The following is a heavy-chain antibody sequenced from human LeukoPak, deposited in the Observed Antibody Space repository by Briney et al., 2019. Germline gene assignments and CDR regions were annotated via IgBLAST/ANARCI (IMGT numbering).Heavy chain of an antibody. Sequence: ASETLSLTCTVSRGSISPYFWSWIRQPPGKGLEWIASIYHSGSTYYNPSPKSRITVSVDTSKNQFSLKLSSVTAADTAVYYCARRSYSSSPDGYYYYYFMDVWGKGTTVTVSS. J-gene: IGHJ6*03. V-gene: IGHV4-59*08. CDR1: RGSISPYF. CDR2: IYHSGST. D-gene: IGHD6-13*01. CDR3: ARRSYSSSPDGYYYYYFMDV.